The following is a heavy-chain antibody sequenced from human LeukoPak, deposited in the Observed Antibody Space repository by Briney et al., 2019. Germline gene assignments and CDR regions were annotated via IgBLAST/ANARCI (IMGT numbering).Heavy chain of an antibody. CDR3: ATDSGHSFSY. CDR2: IYSDGSAT. V-gene: IGHV3-74*03. CDR1: GFTFNTAW. D-gene: IGHD3-16*01. Sequence: GGSLRLSCAASGFTFNTAWMHWVRQAPGKGLVWVSRIYSDGSATTYAEFVKGRFTISRDNARNTLYLQMNSLRIEDTAVYYCATDSGHSFSYWGQGTKVTVSA. J-gene: IGHJ3*01.